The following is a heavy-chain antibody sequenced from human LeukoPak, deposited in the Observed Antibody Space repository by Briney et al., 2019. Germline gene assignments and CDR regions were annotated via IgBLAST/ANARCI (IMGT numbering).Heavy chain of an antibody. CDR1: GYTFTGYY. CDR3: ARLQQVVNGPRVYDY. V-gene: IGHV1-2*02. CDR2: IHTNNSVT. D-gene: IGHD4-23*01. Sequence: GGSVKVSCKASGYTFTGYYIHGVGQAAAQGLDWMGWIHTNNSVTSYGQKFRGRVTRTSDTSIRTAYLQLRGLTYDDTAVYYCARLQQVVNGPRVYDYWGQGALVTVSS. J-gene: IGHJ4*02.